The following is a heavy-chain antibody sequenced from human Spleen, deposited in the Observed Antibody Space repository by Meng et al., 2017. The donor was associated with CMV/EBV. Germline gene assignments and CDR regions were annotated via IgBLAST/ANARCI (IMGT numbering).Heavy chain of an antibody. J-gene: IGHJ4*02. CDR2: IWYDGTNK. CDR3: AKKGDPGATGYLEY. Sequence: LSLTCATSGFTFSGYGMHWVRQAPGKGLEWVAVIWYDGTNKYYADSVKGRFTISRDNSKNTLYLQMNSLRPEDTAIYHCAKKGDPGATGYLEYWGQGTLVTVSS. D-gene: IGHD1-26*01. CDR1: GFTFSGYG. V-gene: IGHV3-33*06.